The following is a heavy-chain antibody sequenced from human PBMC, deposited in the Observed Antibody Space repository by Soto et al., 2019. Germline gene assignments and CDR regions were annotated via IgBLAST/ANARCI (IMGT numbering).Heavy chain of an antibody. J-gene: IGHJ4*02. CDR1: GFTFSNAW. CDR2: IKSKTDGGTT. CDR3: TTGPYYDIVVVVAATHY. Sequence: GGSLRLSCAASGFTFSNAWMSWVRQAPGKGLEWVGRIKSKTDGGTTDYAAPVKGRFTISRDDSKNTLYLQMNSLKTEDTAVYYCTTGPYYDIVVVVAATHYWGQGTLVTVSS. D-gene: IGHD2-15*01. V-gene: IGHV3-15*01.